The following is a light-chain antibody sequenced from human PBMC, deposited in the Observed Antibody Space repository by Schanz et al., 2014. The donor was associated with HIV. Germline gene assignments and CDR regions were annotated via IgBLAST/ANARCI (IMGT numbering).Light chain of an antibody. CDR2: EVS. CDR1: SSDVGGYNY. J-gene: IGLJ3*02. Sequence: QSALTQPASVSGSPGQSITISCTGTSSDVGGYNYVSWYQQHPGKAPKLMIYEVSKRPSGVSNRFSGSKSGNTATLTISGLQAEDEADYYCCSYAGSYTWVFGGGTKLTVL. CDR3: CSYAGSYTWV. V-gene: IGLV2-14*01.